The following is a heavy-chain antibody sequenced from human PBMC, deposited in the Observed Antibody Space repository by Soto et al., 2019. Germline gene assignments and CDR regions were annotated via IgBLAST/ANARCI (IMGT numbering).Heavy chain of an antibody. CDR2: ISGSGGSA. Sequence: HPGGSLRLSCAASGFTFSSYAMSWVRQAPGKGLEWVTAISGSGGSAYYADSVKGRFTISRDNSKNTLYLQMNSLRAEDTAVYYCAREGIAVAGTQYDYWGPGTLVTVSS. V-gene: IGHV3-23*01. D-gene: IGHD6-19*01. J-gene: IGHJ4*02. CDR3: AREGIAVAGTQYDY. CDR1: GFTFSSYA.